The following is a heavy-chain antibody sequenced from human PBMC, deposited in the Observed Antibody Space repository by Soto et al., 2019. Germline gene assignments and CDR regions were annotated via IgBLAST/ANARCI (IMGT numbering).Heavy chain of an antibody. V-gene: IGHV4-39*01. J-gene: IGHJ4*02. Sequence: WETLSLTCTVTGDSINSRSYYWGWIRQGPGKGLEWIGSVYYGGRTYNNPSLRSRVSMSIDTSKDQFSLKLKSVTAADTALYFCARQRTSVVPQAHFDVWGPGLLVTIYS. CDR2: VYYGGRT. D-gene: IGHD2-21*01. CDR1: GDSINSRSYY. CDR3: ARQRTSVVPQAHFDV.